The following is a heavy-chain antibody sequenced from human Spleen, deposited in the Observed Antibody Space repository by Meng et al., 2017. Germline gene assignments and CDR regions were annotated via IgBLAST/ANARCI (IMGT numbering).Heavy chain of an antibody. CDR2: TSRDGSDT. D-gene: IGHD1-26*01. Sequence: LVESVGGLVKPGGSLRLSCAASGFTFSSYAMVWARQAPGKGLVWVSRTSRDGSDTVYADSVKGRFTMSRDNAKNTLYLQMNSLRAEDTAVYYCAAAWELLPPGYWGQGTLVTVSS. CDR3: AAAWELLPPGY. J-gene: IGHJ4*02. CDR1: GFTFSSYA. V-gene: IGHV3-74*02.